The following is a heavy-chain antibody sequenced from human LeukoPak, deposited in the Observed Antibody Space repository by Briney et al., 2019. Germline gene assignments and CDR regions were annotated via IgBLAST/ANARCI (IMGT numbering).Heavy chain of an antibody. CDR3: AREYSSGWQYFDY. CDR2: IRYDGSNK. Sequence: GGSLRLSCAASGFTFSSYGMHWVRQAPGKGLEWVAFIRYDGSNKYYADSVKGRFTISRDNSKNTLYLQMNSLRAEDTAVYYCAREYSSGWQYFDYWGQGTLVTVSS. J-gene: IGHJ4*02. D-gene: IGHD6-19*01. V-gene: IGHV3-30*02. CDR1: GFTFSSYG.